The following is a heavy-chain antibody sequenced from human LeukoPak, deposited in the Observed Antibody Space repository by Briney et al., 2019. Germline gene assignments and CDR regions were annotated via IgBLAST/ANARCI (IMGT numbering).Heavy chain of an antibody. V-gene: IGHV1-2*06. CDR3: AKIGSSHDFDY. CDR2: INPNSGAT. CDR1: GYTFTDHS. D-gene: IGHD1-26*01. Sequence: ASVKVSCKASGYTFTDHSVHWVRQAPGQGLEWMGRINPNSGATDYAQKFQGRVTMTRDTSISTAYMELSSLKSDDTAVYYCAKIGSSHDFDYWGQGTLITVSS. J-gene: IGHJ4*02.